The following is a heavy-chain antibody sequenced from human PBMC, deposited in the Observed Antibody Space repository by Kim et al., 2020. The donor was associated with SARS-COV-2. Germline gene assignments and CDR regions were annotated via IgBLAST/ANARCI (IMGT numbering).Heavy chain of an antibody. J-gene: IGHJ4*02. CDR3: ARGRNDFWSGYRVFDY. V-gene: IGHV4-34*01. Sequence: SLKSRVTISVATSKNQFSLKLSAVTAADTAVYYCARGRNDFWSGYRVFDYWGQGTLVTVSS. D-gene: IGHD3-3*01.